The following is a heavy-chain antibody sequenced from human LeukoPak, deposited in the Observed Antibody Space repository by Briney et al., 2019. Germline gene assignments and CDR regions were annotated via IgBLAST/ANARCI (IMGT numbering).Heavy chain of an antibody. J-gene: IGHJ4*02. CDR2: INPNSGGT. D-gene: IGHD3-10*01. CDR1: GYTFTSYA. V-gene: IGHV1-2*02. Sequence: ASVKVSCKASGYTFTSYAMNWVRQAPGQGLEWMGWINPNSGGTNYAQKFQGRVTMTRDTSISTAYMELSRLRSDDTAVYYCARVSRSGKAGERIDYWGQGTLVTVSS. CDR3: ARVSRSGKAGERIDY.